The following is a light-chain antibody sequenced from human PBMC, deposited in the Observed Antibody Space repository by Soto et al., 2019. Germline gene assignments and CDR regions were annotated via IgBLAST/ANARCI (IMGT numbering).Light chain of an antibody. CDR3: QQYDTYPLT. J-gene: IGKJ4*01. V-gene: IGKV3-20*01. Sequence: EIVLTQSPGTLSLSPGERATLSCRASQSVGNNNLAWYQQKPGQAPRLLISGASRRATGIPDRFSGSGSGTEFTLTISSLQPDDFATYYCQQYDTYPLTFGGGTKVEIK. CDR2: GAS. CDR1: QSVGNNN.